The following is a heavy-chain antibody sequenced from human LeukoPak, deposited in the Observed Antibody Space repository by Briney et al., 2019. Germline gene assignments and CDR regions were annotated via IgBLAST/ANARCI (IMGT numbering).Heavy chain of an antibody. CDR1: GYTFTGYY. V-gene: IGHV1-2*02. D-gene: IGHD6-13*01. Sequence: ASVMVSCKASGYTFTGYYMHWVRQAPGRGLEWMGWINPNSGGTNYAQKFQGRVTMTRDTSISTAYMELSRLRSDDTAVYYCARGLVSIAAAGTCDYWGQGTLVTVSS. CDR2: INPNSGGT. J-gene: IGHJ4*02. CDR3: ARGLVSIAAAGTCDY.